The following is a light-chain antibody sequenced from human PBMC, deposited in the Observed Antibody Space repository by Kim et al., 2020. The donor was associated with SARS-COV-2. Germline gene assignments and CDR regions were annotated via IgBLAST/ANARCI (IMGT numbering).Light chain of an antibody. CDR3: ATWIDSLKSWV. CDR2: SDI. V-gene: IGLV1-44*01. J-gene: IGLJ3*02. Sequence: QAVVTQPPSASGTPGQRITISCSGSSSYIGSNPVNWFHQLPGTAPKLLIYSDIQRPSGVSDRFSGSKSDTSASLAISGLQSEDEGDYYCATWIDSLKSWVFGGGTQLTVL. CDR1: SSYIGSNP.